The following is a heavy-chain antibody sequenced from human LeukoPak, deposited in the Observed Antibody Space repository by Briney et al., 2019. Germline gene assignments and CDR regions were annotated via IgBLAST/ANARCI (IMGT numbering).Heavy chain of an antibody. Sequence: ASVKVSCKTSGYIFTNYFMHWVRQAPGQGLEWMGWISDYNGNTNYAQKVQGRVTMTTDPFTSTAYMELRSLRSDDTAVYYCARDGPDRAAWFDPWGQGTLVTVSS. D-gene: IGHD3-22*01. J-gene: IGHJ5*02. CDR2: ISDYNGNT. V-gene: IGHV1-18*01. CDR3: ARDGPDRAAWFDP. CDR1: GYIFTNYF.